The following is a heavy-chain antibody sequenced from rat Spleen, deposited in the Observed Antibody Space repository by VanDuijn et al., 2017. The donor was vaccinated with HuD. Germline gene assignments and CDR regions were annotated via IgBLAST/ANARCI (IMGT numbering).Heavy chain of an antibody. Sequence: QVQLKESGPGLVQPSQTLSLTCTVSGFSLTSNSVHWVRQPPGKGLEWMGGIWGDGSSDYNSALKSRMSISRDTSKGQVFLKQNSPQTDDTATYYCVRDRYNWYFDFWGPGIMVTVSS. CDR1: GFSLTSNS. J-gene: IGHJ1*01. CDR2: IWGDGSS. CDR3: VRDRYNWYFDF. D-gene: IGHD1-5*01. V-gene: IGHV2-1*01.